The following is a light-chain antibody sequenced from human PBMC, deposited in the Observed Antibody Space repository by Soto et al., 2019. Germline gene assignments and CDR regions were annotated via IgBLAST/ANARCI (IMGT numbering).Light chain of an antibody. Sequence: EIVMTQSPVTLSVSPGESATLSCRASQSVSLNLAWYQHKPGQAPRLLIYGASTRATGIPARFSGSGSGTEFTLTISSLQSEDFAVYYCQEYNNWPPTWTFGQGTKVEIK. J-gene: IGKJ1*01. CDR3: QEYNNWPPTWT. CDR2: GAS. V-gene: IGKV3-15*01. CDR1: QSVSLN.